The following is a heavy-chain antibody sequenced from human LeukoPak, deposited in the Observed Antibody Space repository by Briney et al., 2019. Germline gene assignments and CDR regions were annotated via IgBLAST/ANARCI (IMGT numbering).Heavy chain of an antibody. J-gene: IGHJ4*02. CDR3: ARDPCSGRSCYDY. Sequence: GSLRLSCAASGFSVSRDCMHWVRQAPGKGLEWVSVIHSDGSTQYADSVKGRFTIHRDSSKNTLYLQMNSLRGEDTAVYYCARDPCSGRSCYDYWGQGTLVTVSS. CDR2: IHSDGST. V-gene: IGHV3-53*01. D-gene: IGHD2-15*01. CDR1: GFSVSRDC.